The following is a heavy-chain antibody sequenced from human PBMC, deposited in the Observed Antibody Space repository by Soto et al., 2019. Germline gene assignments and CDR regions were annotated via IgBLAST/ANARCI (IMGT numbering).Heavy chain of an antibody. D-gene: IGHD3-16*02. CDR3: ARDKITFGGVIVPSDAFDI. J-gene: IGHJ3*02. V-gene: IGHV4-31*03. CDR1: GGSISSGGYY. Sequence: QVQLQESGPGLVKPSQTLSLTCTVSGGSISSGGYYWSWIRQHPGKGLGWIGYIYYSGSTYYNPSLKSRVTISVDTSKNQFSLKLSSVTAADTAVYYCARDKITFGGVIVPSDAFDIWGQGTMVTVSS. CDR2: IYYSGST.